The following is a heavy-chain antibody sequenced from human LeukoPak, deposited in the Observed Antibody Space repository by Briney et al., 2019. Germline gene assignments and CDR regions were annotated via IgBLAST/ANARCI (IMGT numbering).Heavy chain of an antibody. D-gene: IGHD7-27*01. CDR2: ISGSGGRT. Sequence: GGSLRLSCAASGFTFSSYAMTWVRQAPGKGLEWVSGISGSGGRTHYADSVKGRFTISRDNSKNTLYLQMNSLRAEDTAVYYCAKEIPLVSGDHRGYYFDYWGQGTLVTVSS. CDR1: GFTFSSYA. V-gene: IGHV3-23*01. CDR3: AKEIPLVSGDHRGYYFDY. J-gene: IGHJ4*02.